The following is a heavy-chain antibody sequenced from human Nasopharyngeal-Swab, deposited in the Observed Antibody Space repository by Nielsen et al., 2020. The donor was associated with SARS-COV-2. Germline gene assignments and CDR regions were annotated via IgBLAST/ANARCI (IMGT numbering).Heavy chain of an antibody. CDR3: ARETKWYLDQ. Sequence: ASMKISCAASGFTFSTYWMSWVRQTPGKGLEWLANIKPDGSYIKYADSVKGRFTISRDNARNSVYLQLNSLRTEDTAVYYCARETKWYLDQWGQGTLVTVSS. CDR2: IKPDGSYI. J-gene: IGHJ4*02. D-gene: IGHD1-14*01. V-gene: IGHV3-7*01. CDR1: GFTFSTYW.